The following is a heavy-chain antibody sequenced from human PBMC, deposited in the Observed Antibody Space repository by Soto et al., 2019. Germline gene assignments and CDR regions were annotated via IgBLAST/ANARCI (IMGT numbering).Heavy chain of an antibody. J-gene: IGHJ4*02. CDR1: GYTFTSYG. CDR3: AIEGGERITIFGVAY. V-gene: IGHV1-18*01. Sequence: ASVKVSCKASGYTFTSYGISWVRQAPGQGLEWMGWISAYNGNTNYAQKLQGRVTITTDKSTSTAYMELCSLRSDDTAVYYCAIEGGERITIFGVAYWGQGTLVTVSS. D-gene: IGHD3-3*01. CDR2: ISAYNGNT.